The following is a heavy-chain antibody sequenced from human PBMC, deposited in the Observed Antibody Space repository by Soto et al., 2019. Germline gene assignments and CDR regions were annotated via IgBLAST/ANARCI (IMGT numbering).Heavy chain of an antibody. Sequence: GGSLRLSCQASGFNFDNYGMHWVRQAPGKGLEWVAVITYDGSNKYYADSVKGRFTISRDNSKNTLSLHLNTLKPEDTAVYHCAKDRVGGTFYTPLGFWGQGTLVTVSA. V-gene: IGHV3-30*18. D-gene: IGHD1-7*01. CDR3: AKDRVGGTFYTPLGF. J-gene: IGHJ4*02. CDR2: ITYDGSNK. CDR1: GFNFDNYG.